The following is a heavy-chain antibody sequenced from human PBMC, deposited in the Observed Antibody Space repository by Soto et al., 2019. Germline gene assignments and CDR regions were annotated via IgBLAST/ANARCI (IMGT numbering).Heavy chain of an antibody. J-gene: IGHJ6*02. CDR3: VRSRVFIAVAGMATYYYYYGMDV. V-gene: IGHV6-1*01. CDR1: GDSVSSDSAA. CDR2: TYYRSKWYN. D-gene: IGHD6-19*01. Sequence: SQTLSLTCAISGDSVSSDSAAWNWIRQSPSRGLEWLGRTYYRSKWYNDYAVSVNGRITINPDTSKNHFSLQLNSVTPEDTAAYYCVRSRVFIAVAGMATYYYYYGMDVWGQGTTVTVSS.